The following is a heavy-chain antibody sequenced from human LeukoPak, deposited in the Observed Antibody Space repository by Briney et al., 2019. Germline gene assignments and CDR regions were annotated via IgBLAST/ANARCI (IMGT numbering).Heavy chain of an antibody. CDR2: ISWNSGSI. J-gene: IGHJ6*03. Sequence: GGSLRLSCAASGFTFDDYAMHWVRQAPGKGLEWVSGISWNSGSIGYADSVKGRFTISRDNAKNSLYLQMNSLRAEDTALYYCAKDSKVGLDYYYYMDVWGKGTTVTVSS. CDR3: AKDSKVGLDYYYYMDV. D-gene: IGHD3/OR15-3a*01. CDR1: GFTFDDYA. V-gene: IGHV3-9*01.